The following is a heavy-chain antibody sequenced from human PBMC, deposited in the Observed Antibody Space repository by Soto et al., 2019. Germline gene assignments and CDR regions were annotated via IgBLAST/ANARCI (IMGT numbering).Heavy chain of an antibody. D-gene: IGHD3-10*01. CDR3: ARQYYYDAGSRPSPYYYYGMDV. CDR1: GYGFISYC. J-gene: IGHJ6*02. V-gene: IGHV5-51*01. CDR2: INPGDSDT. Sequence: PGESLKISCKGSGYGFISYCIGGVRQMPGKGLEWMGIINPGDSDTRYSPSFQGQVSISVDKSISTAYLQWSSLKASDTAMFYCARQYYYDAGSRPSPYYYYGMDVWGQGTTVTVSS.